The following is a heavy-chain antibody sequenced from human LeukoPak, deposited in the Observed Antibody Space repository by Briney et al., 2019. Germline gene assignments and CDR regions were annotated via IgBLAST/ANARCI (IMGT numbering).Heavy chain of an antibody. J-gene: IGHJ4*02. CDR1: GGTFSSYA. V-gene: IGHV1-69*06. Sequence: SVKVSCKASGGTFSSYAISWVRQARGQGLEWMGGIIPIFGTANYAQKFQGRVTITADKSTSTAYMELSSLRSEDTAVYYCARAYCSSTSCPLDYWGQGTLVTVSS. CDR3: ARAYCSSTSCPLDY. D-gene: IGHD2-2*01. CDR2: IIPIFGTA.